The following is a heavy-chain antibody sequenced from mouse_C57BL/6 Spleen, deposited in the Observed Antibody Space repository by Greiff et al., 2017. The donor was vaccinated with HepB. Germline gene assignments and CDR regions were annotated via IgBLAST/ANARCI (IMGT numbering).Heavy chain of an antibody. CDR3: ARGTGYGSSWFAY. V-gene: IGHV1-55*01. CDR1: GYTFTSYW. CDR2: IYPGSGST. D-gene: IGHD1-1*01. Sequence: VQLQQPGAELVKPGASVKMSCKASGYTFTSYWITWVKQRPGQGLEWIGDIYPGSGSTNYNEKFKSKATLTVDTSSSTAYMQLSSLTSEDSAVYYCARGTGYGSSWFAYGGQGTLVTVSA. J-gene: IGHJ3*01.